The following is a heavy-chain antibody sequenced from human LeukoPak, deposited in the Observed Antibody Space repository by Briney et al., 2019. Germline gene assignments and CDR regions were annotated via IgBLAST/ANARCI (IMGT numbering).Heavy chain of an antibody. CDR1: GGSFSGYY. CDR3: ARLVTNALGYAFDI. D-gene: IGHD2-21*02. J-gene: IGHJ3*02. Sequence: KASETLSLTCAVYGGSFSGYYWSWIRQPPGKGLEWIGEINHSGSTNYNPSLKSRVTISVDTSKNQFSLKLSSVTAADTAVYYCARLVTNALGYAFDIWGQGTMVTVSS. V-gene: IGHV4-34*01. CDR2: INHSGST.